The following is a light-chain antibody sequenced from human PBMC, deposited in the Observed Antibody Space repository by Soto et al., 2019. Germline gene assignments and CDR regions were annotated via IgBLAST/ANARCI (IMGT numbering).Light chain of an antibody. CDR1: QSVLYSSNNKNY. V-gene: IGKV4-1*01. CDR3: QQYYSSPVN. Sequence: DIMVTRSPDSLAVSLGERATINCKSSQSVLYSSNNKNYLAWYQQKPGQPPKLLIYWASTRESGVPDRFSGSGSGTDFTLTISSLQAEDVAVYYCQQYYSSPVNFGGGTKVEIK. CDR2: WAS. J-gene: IGKJ4*01.